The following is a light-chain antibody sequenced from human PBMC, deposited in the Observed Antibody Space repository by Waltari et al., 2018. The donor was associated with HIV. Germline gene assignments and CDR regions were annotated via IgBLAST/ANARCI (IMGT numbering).Light chain of an antibody. J-gene: IGKJ1*01. CDR3: LQYYSTPRT. CDR1: QSVLYSSNNKNY. Sequence: DIVMTQSPDSLAVSLGERATINCKSSQSVLYSSNNKNYLAWYQQKPGQSPKLLIYWASTRESGVPDRCSGSGSGTDFTLTISSLQAEDVAVYYCLQYYSTPRTFGQGTKVEIK. V-gene: IGKV4-1*01. CDR2: WAS.